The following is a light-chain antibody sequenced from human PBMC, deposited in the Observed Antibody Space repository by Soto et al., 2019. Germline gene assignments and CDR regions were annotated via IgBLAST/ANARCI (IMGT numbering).Light chain of an antibody. J-gene: IGKJ1*01. CDR1: QSVSSS. V-gene: IGKV3-20*01. CDR3: QQYGSAPWT. Sequence: EIEMTQSPDTLSVSPGERATLSCRASQSVSSSLAWYQQKPGQTPRLLICGASSRATGIPDRFSGSGSGTDFTLTISRLEPEDFAVYYCQQYGSAPWTFGQGTKVDIK. CDR2: GAS.